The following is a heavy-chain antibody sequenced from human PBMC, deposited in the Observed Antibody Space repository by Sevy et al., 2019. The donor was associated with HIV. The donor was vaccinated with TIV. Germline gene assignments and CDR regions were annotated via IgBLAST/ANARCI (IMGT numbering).Heavy chain of an antibody. CDR3: ARGQITTIGFDY. V-gene: IGHV4-31*03. J-gene: IGHJ4*02. D-gene: IGHD1-1*01. CDR1: GDSISSSGYY. Sequence: SETLSLTCTVSGDSISSSGYYWSWIRQHPGEGLEWSGYILYSGNPYYNPSLKSRLIISLDTSKNQFSLKLSSVTAADTAVYYCARGQITTIGFDYWGQGTLVTVSS. CDR2: ILYSGNP.